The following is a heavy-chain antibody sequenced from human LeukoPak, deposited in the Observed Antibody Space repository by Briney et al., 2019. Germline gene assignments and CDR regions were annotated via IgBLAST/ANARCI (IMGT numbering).Heavy chain of an antibody. J-gene: IGHJ3*02. CDR1: GFSLSTTGVG. V-gene: IGHV2-5*01. Sequence: SGPTLVNPTQTLTLTCTFSGFSLSTTGVGVGWIRQPPGKALEWLTLIYWNDDKRYSPSLKSRPTITKDTSKNQVVLTMTNMDPVDTATYYCARRREMATLVYAFDIWGQGTMVTVSS. CDR3: ARRREMATLVYAFDI. CDR2: IYWNDDK. D-gene: IGHD5-24*01.